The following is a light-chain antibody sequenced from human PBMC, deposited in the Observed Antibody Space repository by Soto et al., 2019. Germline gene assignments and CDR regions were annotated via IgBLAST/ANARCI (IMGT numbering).Light chain of an antibody. CDR3: QHSPNWPRT. J-gene: IGKJ1*01. CDR2: GAS. Sequence: EIVIAQSPATLSVAPGERATVACWASQSVSSNLAWYQQKPGQAPRLLIYGASTRATGIPARFSRSGSGTEFTLTISSLQSEDFGVYYCQHSPNWPRTFGQGTKVQIK. CDR1: QSVSSN. V-gene: IGKV3-15*01.